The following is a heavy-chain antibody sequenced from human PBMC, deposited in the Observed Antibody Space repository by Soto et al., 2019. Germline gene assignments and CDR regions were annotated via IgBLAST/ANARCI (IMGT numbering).Heavy chain of an antibody. CDR3: ARWGVDTAMVTEWFDP. CDR2: IYYSGST. V-gene: IGHV4-59*08. J-gene: IGHJ5*02. D-gene: IGHD5-18*01. CDR1: GGSINSYY. Sequence: QVQLQESGPGLVKPSETLSLTCTVSGGSINSYYWSWIRQPPGKGLEWIGYIYYSGSTNYNPSLRSRVTMSVDTSKNQFSLKLSSVTAADTAVYYCARWGVDTAMVTEWFDPWGQGTLVTGSS.